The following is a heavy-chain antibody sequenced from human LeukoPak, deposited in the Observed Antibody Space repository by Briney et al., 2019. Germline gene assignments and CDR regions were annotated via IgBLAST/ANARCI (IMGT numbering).Heavy chain of an antibody. CDR3: VKLSSGSGSSFGFDS. D-gene: IGHD6-13*01. V-gene: IGHV3-23*01. J-gene: IGHJ4*02. Sequence: GGSLRLSCAASGFTFSSYAMSWVRQAPGKGLEWVSAISGSGGSTYYADSVKGRFTISRDNSKNTLYLQMNSLRAEDTAVYYCVKLSSGSGSSFGFDSWGLGTLVTVSS. CDR1: GFTFSSYA. CDR2: ISGSGGST.